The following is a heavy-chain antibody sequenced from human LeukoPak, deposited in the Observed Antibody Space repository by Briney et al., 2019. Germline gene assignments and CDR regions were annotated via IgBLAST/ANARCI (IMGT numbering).Heavy chain of an antibody. J-gene: IGHJ4*02. CDR1: GASISSSPYY. V-gene: IGHV4-39*07. CDR2: ISYSGTT. Sequence: SETLSHTCTVSGASISSSPYYWGWIRQSPGKGLEWIGSISYSGTTYYNPSLKSRVTISVDTSKNQFSLKLSSVTAADTAVYYCARVGYSYGFPSFDYWGQGTLVTVSS. CDR3: ARVGYSYGFPSFDY. D-gene: IGHD5-18*01.